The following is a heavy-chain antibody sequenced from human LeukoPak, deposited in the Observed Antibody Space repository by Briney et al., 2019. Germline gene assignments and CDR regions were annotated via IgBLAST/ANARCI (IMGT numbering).Heavy chain of an antibody. CDR3: TRDYGGFDY. Sequence: PGRALRLSCRTSGFTFGDYVMTWVRQAPGKGLEWVGFIRSKVYCGTTEYAASVKGRFIISRDDSKSIAYLQMNSLKTEDTAVYYCTRDYGGFDYWGQRTLVTVSS. CDR2: IRSKVYCGTT. CDR1: GFTFGDYV. J-gene: IGHJ4*02. V-gene: IGHV3-49*04. D-gene: IGHD4-23*01.